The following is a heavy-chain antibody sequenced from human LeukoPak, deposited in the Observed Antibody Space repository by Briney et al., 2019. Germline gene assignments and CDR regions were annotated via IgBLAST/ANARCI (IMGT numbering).Heavy chain of an antibody. Sequence: ASVKVSCKAFGYTFTSNYMHWVRQAPGQGPEWMGVISPSGGSTTYAQKFQGRVTLTRDMSTSTDYLELSSLRSDDTAVYYCARDRGGNSHYYYYYMDVWGKGTTVTVSS. CDR1: GYTFTSNY. CDR3: ARDRGGNSHYYYYYMDV. CDR2: ISPSGGST. D-gene: IGHD4-23*01. J-gene: IGHJ6*03. V-gene: IGHV1-46*01.